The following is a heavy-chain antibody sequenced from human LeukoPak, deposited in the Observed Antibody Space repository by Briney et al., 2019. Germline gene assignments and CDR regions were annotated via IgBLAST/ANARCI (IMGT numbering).Heavy chain of an antibody. V-gene: IGHV3-66*02. CDR3: ARAWSGYSSVWYGVY. J-gene: IGHJ4*02. D-gene: IGHD6-19*01. CDR2: IYSGGST. CDR1: GFTVSSNY. Sequence: GGSLRLSCAASGFTVSSNYMSWVRQAPGKGLEWVSVIYSGGSTYYADSVKGRFTISRDNSKNTLYLQMNSLRAEDTAVYYCARAWSGYSSVWYGVYWGQGTLVTVSS.